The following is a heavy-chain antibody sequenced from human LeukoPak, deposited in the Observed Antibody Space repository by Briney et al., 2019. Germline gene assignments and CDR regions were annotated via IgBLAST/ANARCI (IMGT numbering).Heavy chain of an antibody. CDR2: ISSDGTYT. J-gene: IGHJ5*02. CDR3: AKKGWLAVDP. Sequence: GGSLRLSCAASGFTFSSHLMHWVRQAPGKGLVWVSRISSDGTYTNYADSVKGRFTITRDNSKNTLYLQMNSLRAEDTAVYYCAKKGWLAVDPWGQGTLVTVSS. D-gene: IGHD2-15*01. V-gene: IGHV3-74*01. CDR1: GFTFSSHL.